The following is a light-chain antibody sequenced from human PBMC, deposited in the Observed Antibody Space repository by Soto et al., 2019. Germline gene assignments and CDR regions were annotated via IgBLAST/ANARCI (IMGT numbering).Light chain of an antibody. CDR2: AAS. J-gene: IGKJ4*01. V-gene: IGKV1-39*01. CDR1: QSISNY. CDR3: QQSYNTPLT. Sequence: DIQMTQSPSSLSASVGDRVTITCRASQSISNYLNWFQQRPGKAPKLLIFAASSLQSGVPSRFSGSGSGTDFSLTINSLQPEDFTTYYCQQSYNTPLTFGGGTKVENK.